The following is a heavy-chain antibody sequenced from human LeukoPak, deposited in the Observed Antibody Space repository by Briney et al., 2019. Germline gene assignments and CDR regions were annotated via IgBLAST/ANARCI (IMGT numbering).Heavy chain of an antibody. D-gene: IGHD2-21*02. V-gene: IGHV3-21*05. CDR3: VRARLIRLENFFDY. CDR1: GFTFSNAW. CDR2: TSRGGSDI. J-gene: IGHJ4*02. Sequence: GGSLRLSCAGSGFTFSNAWMNWVRQAPGKGLEWVAYTSRGGSDISYADSVKGRFTISTDNANSSLYLQMNSLRAEDTAVYFCVRARLIRLENFFDYWGQGTLVTVSS.